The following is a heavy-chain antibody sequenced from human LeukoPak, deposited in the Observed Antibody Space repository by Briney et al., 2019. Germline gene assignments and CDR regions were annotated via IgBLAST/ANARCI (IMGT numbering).Heavy chain of an antibody. J-gene: IGHJ4*02. V-gene: IGHV3-74*01. CDR3: ARGRPHGNDY. CDR1: GFTFSSYW. D-gene: IGHD4-23*01. Sequence: GGSLRLSCAASGFTFSSYWMNWVRRAPGKGLKGRFSISRDNAKNTLYLQMNSLRVEDTAVYYCARGRPHGNDYWGQGTLVTVSS.